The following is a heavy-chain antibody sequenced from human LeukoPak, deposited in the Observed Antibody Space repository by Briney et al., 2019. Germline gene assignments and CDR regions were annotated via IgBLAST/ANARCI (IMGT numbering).Heavy chain of an antibody. Sequence: SETLSLTCAVYGGSLSGYYWSWIRQPPGKGLEWIGEINHSGSTNYNPSLKSRVTISVDTSKNQFSLKLSSVTAADTAVYYCARARSSLNGLNAFDIWGQGTMVTVSS. CDR2: INHSGST. CDR3: ARARSSLNGLNAFDI. CDR1: GGSLSGYY. D-gene: IGHD6-6*01. V-gene: IGHV4-34*01. J-gene: IGHJ3*02.